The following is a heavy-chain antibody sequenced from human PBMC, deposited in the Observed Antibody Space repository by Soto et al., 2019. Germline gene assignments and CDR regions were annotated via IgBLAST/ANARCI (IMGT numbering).Heavy chain of an antibody. CDR1: GYSFTSYW. V-gene: IGHV5-10-1*03. CDR2: IDPSDSYT. Sequence: EVQLVQSGAEVKKPGESLRISCKGSGYSFTSYWISWVRQMPGKGLEWMGRIDPSDSYTNYSPSFQGHVTISADKSISTAYLQWSSLKASDTAMYYCARHGAYGDYEDYYYYGMDVWGQGTTVTVSS. D-gene: IGHD4-17*01. J-gene: IGHJ6*02. CDR3: ARHGAYGDYEDYYYYGMDV.